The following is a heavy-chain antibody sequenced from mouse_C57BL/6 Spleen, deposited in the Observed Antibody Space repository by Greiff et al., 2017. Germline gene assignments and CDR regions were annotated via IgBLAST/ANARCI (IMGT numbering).Heavy chain of an antibody. CDR2: IDPSDSYT. CDR1: GYTFTSYG. V-gene: IGHV1-69*01. CDR3: ASSAYEYYFDY. D-gene: IGHD2-12*01. J-gene: IGHJ2*01. Sequence: VQLQQPGAELVKPGASVKLSCKASGYTFTSYGMHWVKQRPGHGLEWIGEIDPSDSYTNYNQKFKGKSTLTVDKSSSTAYMQLSSLTSEDSAVYYCASSAYEYYFDYWGQGTTLTVSS.